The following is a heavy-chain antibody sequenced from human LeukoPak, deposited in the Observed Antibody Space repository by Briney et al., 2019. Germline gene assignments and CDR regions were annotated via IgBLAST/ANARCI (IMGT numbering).Heavy chain of an antibody. V-gene: IGHV4-34*01. D-gene: IGHD3-10*01. Sequence: SETLSLTCAVYGGSFSGYYWSWIRQPPGKGLEWIGEINHSGSTSYNPSLKSRITISVDTSQNQFALKISSVTAADTAVYYFARAHFYSGRTVDYWAQGTVVTVSP. CDR1: GGSFSGYY. CDR3: ARAHFYSGRTVDY. J-gene: IGHJ4*02. CDR2: INHSGST.